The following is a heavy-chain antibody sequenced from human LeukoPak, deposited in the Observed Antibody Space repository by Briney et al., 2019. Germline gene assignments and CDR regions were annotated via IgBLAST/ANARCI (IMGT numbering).Heavy chain of an antibody. J-gene: IGHJ6*03. CDR3: AGRPDYDFWSGYYMYYYYMDV. D-gene: IGHD3-3*01. Sequence: SETLSLTCTVSGGSISSSSYYWGWIRQPPGKGLEWIGSIYYSGSTYYNPSLKSRVTISVDTSKNQFSLKLSSVAAADTAVYYCAGRPDYDFWSGYYMYYYYMDVWGKGTTVTVSS. CDR1: GGSISSSSYY. V-gene: IGHV4-39*01. CDR2: IYYSGST.